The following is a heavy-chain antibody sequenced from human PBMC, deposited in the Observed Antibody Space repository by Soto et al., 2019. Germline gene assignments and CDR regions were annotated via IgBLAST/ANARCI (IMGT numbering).Heavy chain of an antibody. CDR1: CGSFIGYY. CDR3: ARVRWVTQFDY. J-gene: IGHJ4*02. Sequence: SETLSLTCAFYCGSFIGYYWSWIRQPPGKGLEWIGEINHSGSTNYNPSLKSRVTISVDTSKNQFSLKLSSVTAADTAVYYCARVRWVTQFDYWGQGTLVTVSS. D-gene: IGHD5-18*01. V-gene: IGHV4-34*01. CDR2: INHSGST.